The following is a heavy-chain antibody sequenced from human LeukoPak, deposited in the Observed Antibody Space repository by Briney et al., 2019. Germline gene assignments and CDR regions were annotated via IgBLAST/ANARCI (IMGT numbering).Heavy chain of an antibody. V-gene: IGHV3-64*04. CDR2: ISHDGGST. CDR1: GFTFSDYA. J-gene: IGHJ4*02. CDR3: ARDERHYFDY. Sequence: GGSLRLSCSASGFTFSDYAMYWVRQAPGKGLEYVSVISHDGGSTYYADSVKGRFTISRDNSKNTLYLQMNSLRAEDTAVYYCARDERHYFDYWGQGTLVTVSS.